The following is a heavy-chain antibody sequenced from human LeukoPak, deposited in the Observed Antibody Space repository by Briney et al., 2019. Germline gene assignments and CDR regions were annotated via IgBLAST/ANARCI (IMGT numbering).Heavy chain of an antibody. D-gene: IGHD2-8*01. V-gene: IGHV4-59*01. Sequence: KPSXTLSLTCIVSGGAISTYYWRWIRQPPGKRLEWIGYVYYSGNTNYNTSLKRRVTISIDRSKKQFSLKLSSVTAADTAVYYCARVGNGHFDYWGQGTLVTVSS. CDR1: GGAISTYY. CDR2: VYYSGNT. CDR3: ARVGNGHFDY. J-gene: IGHJ4*02.